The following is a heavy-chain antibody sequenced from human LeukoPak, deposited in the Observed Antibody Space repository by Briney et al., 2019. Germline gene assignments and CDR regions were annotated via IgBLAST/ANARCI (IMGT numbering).Heavy chain of an antibody. J-gene: IGHJ6*02. CDR3: ARGRYEFSAAMDV. CDR1: GFTVSSNY. Sequence: GGSLRLSCAASGFTVSSNYVSWVRQAPGTGLEWVSVIYSGGSTNYADSVRGRFTISRDNSKNTLYLQMNSLRAEDTAVYYCARGRYEFSAAMDVWRQAITVTVSS. CDR2: IYSGGST. V-gene: IGHV3-53*01. D-gene: IGHD5-12*01.